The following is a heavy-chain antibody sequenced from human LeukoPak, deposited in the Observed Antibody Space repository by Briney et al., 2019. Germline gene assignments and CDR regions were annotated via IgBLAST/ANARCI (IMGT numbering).Heavy chain of an antibody. Sequence: SQTLSLTCAVSGGSISSGGYSWSWLRQPPGKGLEWFGYIYHSGSTYYNPSLKSRVTISVDRSKNQFSLKLSSVTAADTAVYYCAREKGNGDSSFDYWGQGTLVTVSS. V-gene: IGHV4-30-2*01. CDR1: GGSISSGGYS. J-gene: IGHJ4*02. CDR2: IYHSGST. D-gene: IGHD4-17*01. CDR3: AREKGNGDSSFDY.